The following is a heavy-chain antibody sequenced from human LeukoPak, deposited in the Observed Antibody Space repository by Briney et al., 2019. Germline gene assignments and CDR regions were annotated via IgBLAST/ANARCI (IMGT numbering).Heavy chain of an antibody. CDR1: GFTFSSYE. CDR3: ARDRYYYGMDV. J-gene: IGHJ6*02. CDR2: ISSSGSTI. Sequence: GGSLRLSCAASGFTFSSYEMNWVRQAPGKGLEWVSYISSSGSTIYYADSVKGRFTISRHNSKNTLYLQMNSLRAEDTAVYYCARDRYYYGMDVWGQGTTVTVSS. V-gene: IGHV3-48*03.